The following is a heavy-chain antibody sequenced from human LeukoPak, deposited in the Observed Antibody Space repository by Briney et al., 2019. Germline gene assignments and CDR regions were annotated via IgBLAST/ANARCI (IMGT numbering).Heavy chain of an antibody. CDR2: ISSSSSYI. D-gene: IGHD3-9*01. J-gene: IGHJ4*02. CDR3: ARDRLSGYYDILTGYDGELAGY. Sequence: GRSLRLSCAASGFTFSSYSMNWVRQAPGKGLEWVSSISSSSSYIYYADSVKGRFTISRDNAKNSLYLQMNSLRAEDTAVYYCARDRLSGYYDILTGYDGELAGYWGQGTLVTVSS. CDR1: GFTFSSYS. V-gene: IGHV3-21*01.